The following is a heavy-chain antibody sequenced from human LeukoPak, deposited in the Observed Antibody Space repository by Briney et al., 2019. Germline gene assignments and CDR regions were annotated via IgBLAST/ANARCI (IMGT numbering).Heavy chain of an antibody. CDR1: GFTVSSNY. CDR3: VYYYGSGSVEY. J-gene: IGHJ4*02. Sequence: PGGSLRLSCAASGFTVSSNYMSWVRQAPGKGLEWVSVIYSCGSTYYADSVKGRFTISRDNSKNTLYLQINSLRAEDTAVYYCVYYYGSGSVEYWGQGTLVTVSS. V-gene: IGHV3-66*03. D-gene: IGHD3-10*01. CDR2: IYSCGST.